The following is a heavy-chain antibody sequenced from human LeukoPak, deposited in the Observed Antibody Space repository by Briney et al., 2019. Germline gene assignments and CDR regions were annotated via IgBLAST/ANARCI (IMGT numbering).Heavy chain of an antibody. V-gene: IGHV3-15*01. Sequence: GGSLRLSCAASGFIFSSYSMNWVRQAPGKGLEWVGRIKSKTDGGTTDYAAPVKGRFTISRDDSKNTLYLQMNSLKTEDTAVYYCTTGDPAATFDYWGQGTLVTVSS. CDR3: TTGDPAATFDY. J-gene: IGHJ4*02. D-gene: IGHD6-13*01. CDR1: GFIFSSYS. CDR2: IKSKTDGGTT.